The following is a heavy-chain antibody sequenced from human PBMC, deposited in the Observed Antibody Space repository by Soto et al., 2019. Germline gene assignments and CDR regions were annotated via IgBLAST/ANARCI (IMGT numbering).Heavy chain of an antibody. J-gene: IGHJ5*02. CDR2: IYHSGTT. V-gene: IGHV4-4*02. CDR3: ARSDCYGVCRGKWLDP. CDR1: GGSISSDDW. Sequence: QVQLQESGPGLVKPSGTLSLTCAVSGGSISSDDWWTWVRQTPGKGLEWIGEIYHSGTTNYNPSLMSRVNIAVEKAKSQFSLRLDSVTAADTAVYYCARSDCYGVCRGKWLDPWGQGILVTVSS. D-gene: IGHD2-21*02.